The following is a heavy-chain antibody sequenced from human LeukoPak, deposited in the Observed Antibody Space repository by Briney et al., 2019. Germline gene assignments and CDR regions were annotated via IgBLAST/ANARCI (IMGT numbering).Heavy chain of an antibody. CDR3: ARGYADYEDF. CDR1: GFTISDYN. CDR2: ITYDGRSL. D-gene: IGHD4-17*01. V-gene: IGHV3-30*01. J-gene: IGHJ4*02. Sequence: GGSLRLSCVVAGFTISDYNMHWVRQAPGKGLEWLAVITYDGRSLHYADSVKGRFIISRDTSKNTLYLQMNSLRVEDTAVFYCARGYADYEDFWGQGTLDIVSS.